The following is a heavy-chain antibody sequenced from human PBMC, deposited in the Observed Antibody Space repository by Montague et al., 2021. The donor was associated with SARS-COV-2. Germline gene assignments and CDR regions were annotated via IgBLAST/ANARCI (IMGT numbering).Heavy chain of an antibody. CDR1: GGSISSGSYY. Sequence: TLSLTCTVSGGSISSGSYYWSWIRQPAGKGLEWIWRIYTSGSTNYNPSLKSRVTISVDTSKNQFSLKLSSVTAADTTVYYCARHRRAPYCSGGSCYSPPGWFDPWGQGTLVTVSS. J-gene: IGHJ5*02. V-gene: IGHV4-61*02. CDR2: IYTSGST. D-gene: IGHD2-15*01. CDR3: ARHRRAPYCSGGSCYSPPGWFDP.